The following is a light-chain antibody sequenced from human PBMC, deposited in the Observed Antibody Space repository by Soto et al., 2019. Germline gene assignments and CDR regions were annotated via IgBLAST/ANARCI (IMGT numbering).Light chain of an antibody. CDR1: QSIDTW. J-gene: IGKJ1*01. V-gene: IGKV1-5*03. CDR2: KAS. CDR3: QEYKNDYGT. Sequence: DIQMTQSPATLAASVGDRVSLTCRASQSIDTWLAWYQQKPGKAPNLLIYKASRLESGVPSRFSGSGSGTECTLTISSLQPEDFGSYYCQEYKNDYGTFGQGTKVEIK.